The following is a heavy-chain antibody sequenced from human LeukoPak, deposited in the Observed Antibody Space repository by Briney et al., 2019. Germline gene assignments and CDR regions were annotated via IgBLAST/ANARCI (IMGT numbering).Heavy chain of an antibody. CDR2: IYTSGST. Sequence: SETLSLTCTVSGGSISSYYWSWIRQPAGKGLEWIGRIYTSGSTNYNPSLKSRVTISVDTSKNQFSLKLSSVTAADTAVYYCARERGYYGSGRRYYFDYWGQGTLVTVSS. D-gene: IGHD3-10*01. CDR3: ARERGYYGSGRRYYFDY. CDR1: GGSISSYY. J-gene: IGHJ4*02. V-gene: IGHV4-4*07.